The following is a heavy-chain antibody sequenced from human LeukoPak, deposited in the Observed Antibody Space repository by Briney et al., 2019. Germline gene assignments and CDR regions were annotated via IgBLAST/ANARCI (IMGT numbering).Heavy chain of an antibody. CDR1: GFTFDDYA. CDR2: ISWNSGSI. V-gene: IGHV3-9*03. CDR3: AKDKSRFLEWLSFDY. D-gene: IGHD3-3*01. J-gene: IGHJ4*02. Sequence: GVSLRLSCAASGFTFDDYAMHWVRQAPGKGLEWVSGISWNSGSIGYADSVKGRFTISRDNAKNSLYLQMNSLRAEDMALYYCAKDKSRFLEWLSFDYWGQGTLVTVSS.